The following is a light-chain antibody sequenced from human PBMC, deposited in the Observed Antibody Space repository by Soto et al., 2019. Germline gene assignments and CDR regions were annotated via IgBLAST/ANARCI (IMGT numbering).Light chain of an antibody. CDR2: KAS. CDR3: QQYNRSTWT. J-gene: IGKJ1*01. Sequence: DIQMTQSPSTLSASVRDRVTITCRASQSISSWLAWYQQKPGKAPKLLIYKASSLESGVPSRFSGSGSGTEFTLTISSLQPDDFATYYCQQYNRSTWTFGQGTKVEIK. V-gene: IGKV1-5*03. CDR1: QSISSW.